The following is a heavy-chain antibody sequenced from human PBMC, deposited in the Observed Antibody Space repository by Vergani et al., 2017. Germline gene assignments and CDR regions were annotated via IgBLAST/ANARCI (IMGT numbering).Heavy chain of an antibody. CDR1: GFTFRNYA. CDR2: ISDNGGTT. CDR3: ARVGGDYTLYYYYYYMDV. Sequence: EVQLLESGGDLVQPGGSLRLSCAASGFTFRNYAMTWVRQAPGKGLEWVSIISDNGGTTYYADSVKGRFTISRDNSKDTLYLQMNSLRAEDTAVYYCARVGGDYTLYYYYYYMDVWGKGTTVTVSS. V-gene: IGHV3-23*01. J-gene: IGHJ6*03. D-gene: IGHD4-17*01.